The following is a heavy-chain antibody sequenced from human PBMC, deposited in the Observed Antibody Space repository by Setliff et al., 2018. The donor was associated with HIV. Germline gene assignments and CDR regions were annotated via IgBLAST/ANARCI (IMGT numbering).Heavy chain of an antibody. D-gene: IGHD6-6*01. J-gene: IGHJ3*02. CDR2: INHSGNT. Sequence: SETLSLTCAVYGGSFMGYYWNWIRQPPGKGLEWIGEINHSGNTNSNPSLKSRVTISVDPSKSQFSPRLNSVTAADTATYYCARGPESVAPRMCAFDIWGQGTMVTV. CDR1: GGSFMGYY. V-gene: IGHV4-34*01. CDR3: ARGPESVAPRMCAFDI.